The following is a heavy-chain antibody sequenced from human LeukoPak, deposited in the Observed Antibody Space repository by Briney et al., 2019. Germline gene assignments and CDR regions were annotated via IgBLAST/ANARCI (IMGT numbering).Heavy chain of an antibody. CDR3: ARIVEGPPATVSNYYYMDV. V-gene: IGHV3-23*01. CDR2: ISESGDST. J-gene: IGHJ6*03. D-gene: IGHD2-2*01. CDR1: GFTFSDYV. Sequence: GGSLRLSCAASGFTFSDYVMTWVRQAPGKGLEWVSGISESGDSTYYADSVKGRFTISRDNSKNTLYMQMNSLRAEDTAVYYCARIVEGPPATVSNYYYMDVWGQGTTVTVSS.